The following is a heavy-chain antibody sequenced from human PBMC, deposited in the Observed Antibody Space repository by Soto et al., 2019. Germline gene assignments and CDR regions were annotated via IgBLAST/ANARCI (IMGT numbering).Heavy chain of an antibody. Sequence: SETLSLTCTVSGGSISSGDYYWSWIRQPPGKGLEWIGYTYYSGSTYYNPSLKSRVTISVDTSKNQFSLKLSSVTAADTAVYYCARSEAGLYSGYVDYWGQGTLVTVSS. CDR1: GGSISSGDYY. V-gene: IGHV4-30-4*01. J-gene: IGHJ4*02. CDR2: TYYSGST. CDR3: ARSEAGLYSGYVDY. D-gene: IGHD5-12*01.